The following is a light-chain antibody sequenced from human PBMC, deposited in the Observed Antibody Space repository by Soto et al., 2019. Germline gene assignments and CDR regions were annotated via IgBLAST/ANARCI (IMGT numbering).Light chain of an antibody. Sequence: EIVLTQSPGTLSLSPGERATLSCRASQSVSSYLAWYQQKPGQAPRLLIYDASSRATGIPDRLSGGGSGTDFTLTISRLEPEDFAVYYCQQYNDWPLTFGGGTKVDIK. V-gene: IGKV3-20*01. CDR2: DAS. CDR3: QQYNDWPLT. CDR1: QSVSSY. J-gene: IGKJ4*01.